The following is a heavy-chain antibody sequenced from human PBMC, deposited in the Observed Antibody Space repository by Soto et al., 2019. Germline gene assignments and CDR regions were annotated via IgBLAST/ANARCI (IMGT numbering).Heavy chain of an antibody. CDR1: GYTFTSYG. V-gene: IGHV1-18*01. J-gene: IGHJ3*02. CDR3: ARLYCSGGSCYHPPPEKNYDAFDI. Sequence: GASVKVSCKASGYTFTSYGSSWVRQAPGQGLEWMGWISAYNGNTNYAQKLQGRVTMTTDTSTSTAYMELRSLRSDDTAVYYCARLYCSGGSCYHPPPEKNYDAFDIWGQGTMVTVSS. CDR2: ISAYNGNT. D-gene: IGHD2-15*01.